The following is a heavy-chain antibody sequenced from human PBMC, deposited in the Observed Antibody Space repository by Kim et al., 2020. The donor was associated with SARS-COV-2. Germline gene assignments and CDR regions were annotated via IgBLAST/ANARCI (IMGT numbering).Heavy chain of an antibody. CDR2: EK. D-gene: IGHD3-16*01. Sequence: EKYYIDSVKGRITSSRDNAKNLMYLQMSGLRAEDTAVYYCARDIRGTWFDPWGQGTLVTVSS. J-gene: IGHJ5*02. V-gene: IGHV3-7*01. CDR3: ARDIRGTWFDP.